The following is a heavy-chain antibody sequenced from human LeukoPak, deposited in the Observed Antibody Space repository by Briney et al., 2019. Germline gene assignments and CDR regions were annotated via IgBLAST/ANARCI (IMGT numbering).Heavy chain of an antibody. CDR1: GFTFSGSA. J-gene: IGHJ4*02. V-gene: IGHV3-73*01. Sequence: GGSLRLSCAASGFTFSGSAMHWVRQASGKGLEWVGRIRSKANSYATAYAASVKGRFTISRDDSKNTAYLQMNSLKTEDTAVYYCTRLNSSPKEYDYWGQGTLVTVSS. CDR2: IRSKANSYAT. D-gene: IGHD6-19*01. CDR3: TRLNSSPKEYDY.